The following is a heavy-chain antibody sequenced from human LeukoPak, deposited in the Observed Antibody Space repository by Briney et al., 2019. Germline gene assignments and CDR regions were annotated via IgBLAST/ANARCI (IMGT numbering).Heavy chain of an antibody. CDR1: GDSITSYY. V-gene: IGHV4-4*07. Sequence: SETLSLTCTVSGDSITSYYWSWIRQSAEKGLEWIGRIYTTGTTNYNPSLKGRVTVSVDTSKNQFFLKLRSVTAADTAVYYCARDVGASNFDSWSQGVQVTVSS. D-gene: IGHD1-26*01. J-gene: IGHJ4*02. CDR3: ARDVGASNFDS. CDR2: IYTTGTT.